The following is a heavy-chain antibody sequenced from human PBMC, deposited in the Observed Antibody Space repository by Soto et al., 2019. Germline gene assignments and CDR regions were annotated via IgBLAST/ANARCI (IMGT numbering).Heavy chain of an antibody. CDR1: GYTFTSYG. D-gene: IGHD6-13*01. Sequence: QVQLVQSGAEVKKPGASVKVSCKASGYTFTSYGISWVRQAPGQGLEWMGWISAYNGNTNYAQKLQGRVTMTTDTSXXTAYMELRSLRSDDTAVYYCARAKIAAAVHWYFDLWGRGTLVTVSS. V-gene: IGHV1-18*01. J-gene: IGHJ2*01. CDR3: ARAKIAAAVHWYFDL. CDR2: ISAYNGNT.